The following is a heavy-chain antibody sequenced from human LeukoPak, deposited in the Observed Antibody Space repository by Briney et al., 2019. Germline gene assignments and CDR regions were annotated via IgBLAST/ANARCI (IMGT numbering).Heavy chain of an antibody. CDR1: GYSFTSYW. D-gene: IGHD3-16*01. CDR3: ARHGNYDYVWGSYLDY. Sequence: GEALKISCKGSGYSFTSYWIGWVRQMPGKGLEWMEMIYPGDSDTRYSPSFQGQVTISADKSISTAYLQWSSLKASDTAMYYCARHGNYDYVWGSYLDYWGQGTLVTVSS. J-gene: IGHJ4*02. V-gene: IGHV5-51*01. CDR2: IYPGDSDT.